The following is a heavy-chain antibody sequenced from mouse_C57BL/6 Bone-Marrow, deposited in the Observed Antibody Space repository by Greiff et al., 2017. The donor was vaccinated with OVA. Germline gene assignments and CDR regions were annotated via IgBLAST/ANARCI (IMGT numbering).Heavy chain of an antibody. CDR1: GFTFSSYG. D-gene: IGHD4-1*01. J-gene: IGHJ4*01. CDR3: ARTGAKPYSMDY. CDR2: ISSGGSYT. Sequence: EVMLVESGGDLVKPGGSLKLSCAASGFTFSSYGMSWVRQTPDKRLEWVATISSGGSYTYYPDSVKGRFTISRDNAKTTLYLQMSSLKSEDTAMYYCARTGAKPYSMDYWGQGTSVTVSS. V-gene: IGHV5-6*01.